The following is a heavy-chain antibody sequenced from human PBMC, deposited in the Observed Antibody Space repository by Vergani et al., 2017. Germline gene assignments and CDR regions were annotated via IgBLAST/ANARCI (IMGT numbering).Heavy chain of an antibody. CDR2: IYHSGNT. CDR1: GGSISTNNW. Sequence: QVQLQESGPGLVKPPGTLSLTCAVSGGSISTNNWWSWVRQPPGKGLEWIGEIYHSGNTNYTPSLKSRVTISVDKSKNQFSLTLISVTAADTAVYYCARDRGLDGDYHFDYWGQGILVTVSS. CDR3: ARDRGLDGDYHFDY. V-gene: IGHV4-4*03. D-gene: IGHD3-10*01. J-gene: IGHJ4*02.